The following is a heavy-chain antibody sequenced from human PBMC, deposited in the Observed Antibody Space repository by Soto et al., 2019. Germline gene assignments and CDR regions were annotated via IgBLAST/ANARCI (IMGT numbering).Heavy chain of an antibody. Sequence: PGGSLRLSCAASGFTFSSYAMSWVRQAPGKGLEWVSAISGSGGSTYYADSVKGRFTISRDNSKNTLYLQMNSLRAEDTAVYYCAPDRPNGVHPDPVWFDPWGQGTLVTVSS. D-gene: IGHD4-17*01. CDR1: GFTFSSYA. J-gene: IGHJ5*02. V-gene: IGHV3-23*01. CDR2: ISGSGGST. CDR3: APDRPNGVHPDPVWFDP.